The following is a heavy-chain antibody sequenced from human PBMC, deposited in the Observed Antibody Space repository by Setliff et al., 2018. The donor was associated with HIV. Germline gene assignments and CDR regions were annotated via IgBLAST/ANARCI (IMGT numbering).Heavy chain of an antibody. J-gene: IGHJ4*02. CDR3: ARVYCSGGACYSLNS. CDR2: INPGSGNT. CDR1: GYTFSTYS. V-gene: IGHV1-3*01. D-gene: IGHD2-15*01. Sequence: ASVKVSCKASGYTFSTYSIHWVRQAPGQRLEWMGWINPGSGNTQYSQKLQGRITITRDSSASTVYLELSSLRFEDTAVYYCARVYCSGGACYSLNSWGQGALVTVS.